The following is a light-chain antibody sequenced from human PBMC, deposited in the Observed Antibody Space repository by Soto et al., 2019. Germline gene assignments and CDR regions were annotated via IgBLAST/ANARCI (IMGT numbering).Light chain of an antibody. V-gene: IGLV2-8*01. CDR3: SSYGDGNNLV. Sequence: QSALTQPPSASGAPGQSVTISCTGTSSDVGAYNYVAWYQQHPGKAPKTMIYEVTTRPSGVPNRFSGSKSGNTASLTVSGLQADDEADYYCSSYGDGNNLVSGAGTKRTVL. CDR2: EVT. J-gene: IGLJ1*01. CDR1: SSDVGAYNY.